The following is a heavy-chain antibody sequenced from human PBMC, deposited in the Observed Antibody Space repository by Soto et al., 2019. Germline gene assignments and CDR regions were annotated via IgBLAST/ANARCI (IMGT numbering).Heavy chain of an antibody. CDR1: GGTFSSYA. J-gene: IGHJ6*02. D-gene: IGHD2-21*01. CDR3: ARSVVVQPEEQHYYCYGMDV. Sequence: QVQLVQSGAEVKKPGSSVKVSCKASGGTFSSYAISWVRQAPGQGLEWMGGIIPIFGTANYAQKFQGRVTITADESXXTXYXXLSSLRSEDTAVYYCARSVVVQPEEQHYYCYGMDVWGRGTTVTGSS. CDR2: IIPIFGTA. V-gene: IGHV1-69*12.